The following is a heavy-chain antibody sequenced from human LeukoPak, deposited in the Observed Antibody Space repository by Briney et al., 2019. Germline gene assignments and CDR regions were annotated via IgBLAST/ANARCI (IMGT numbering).Heavy chain of an antibody. D-gene: IGHD3-9*01. V-gene: IGHV4-4*07. CDR2: VYNSGST. CDR1: GGSISRYY. CDR3: ASQLRYFDWLLQGGGAFDI. J-gene: IGHJ3*02. Sequence: PSETLSLTCSVSGGSISRYYGSWIRQPAGKGLEWIGRVYNSGSTNYNPSLKSRVTMSVDTSKKQFSLKLASMTAADTAVYYCASQLRYFDWLLQGGGAFDIWGQGTMVTVSS.